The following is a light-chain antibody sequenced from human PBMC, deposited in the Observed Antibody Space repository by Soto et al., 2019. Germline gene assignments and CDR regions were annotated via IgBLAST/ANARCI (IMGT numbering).Light chain of an antibody. J-gene: IGKJ1*01. CDR2: GAS. CDR3: QQYDTYWT. V-gene: IGKV3-15*01. Sequence: EIVMTQSPGTLSVSPVERATLSCRASQSVSSNLAWYQQKPGQAPRLFIYGASTRATGIPARFSGSGSGTEFTLTINSLQPDDFATYYCQQYDTYWTFGQGTKVDIK. CDR1: QSVSSN.